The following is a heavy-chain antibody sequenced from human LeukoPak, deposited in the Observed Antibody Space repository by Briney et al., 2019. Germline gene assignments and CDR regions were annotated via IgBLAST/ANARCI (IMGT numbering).Heavy chain of an antibody. CDR1: GFTFSSFA. V-gene: IGHV3-64*04. CDR3: ARSWRFYFDF. CDR2: INNDGGRT. D-gene: IGHD3-3*01. J-gene: IGHJ4*02. Sequence: GGSLRLSCSASGFTFSSFAMHWVRQAPGKGLEYVSTINNDGGRTYHADSVKGRFTISRDNAKNSLYLQMSSLRAEDTAVYYCARSWRFYFDFWGQGTLVTVSS.